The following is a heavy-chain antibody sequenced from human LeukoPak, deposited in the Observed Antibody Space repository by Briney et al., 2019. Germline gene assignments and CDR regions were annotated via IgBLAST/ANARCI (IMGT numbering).Heavy chain of an antibody. V-gene: IGHV3-23*01. D-gene: IGHD4-23*01. J-gene: IGHJ4*02. CDR3: ATDRKVGTWDPRFDY. CDR1: GITLSNYG. Sequence: PGGSLRLSCVVSGITLSNYGMSWVRQAPGKGLEWVAGISDRGGSTNYADSVKGRFTISRDNPKNTLYLQMNSLRAEDTAVYYCATDRKVGTWDPRFDYWGQGTLATVSS. CDR2: ISDRGGST.